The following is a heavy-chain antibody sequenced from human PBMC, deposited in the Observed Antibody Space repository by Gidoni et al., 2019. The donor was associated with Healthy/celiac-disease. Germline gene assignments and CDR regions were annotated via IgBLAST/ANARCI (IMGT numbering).Heavy chain of an antibody. CDR3: AKDKEEYSSGWYEDY. V-gene: IGHV3-23*04. Sequence: EVQLVESGGGLVQPGGSLGLSCAASGFPFGSYAMSWVRQAPGKGLEWVSAISGSGGSTYYADSVKGRFTISRDNSKNTLYLQMNSLRAEDTAVYYCAKDKEEYSSGWYEDYWGQGTLATVSS. D-gene: IGHD6-19*01. J-gene: IGHJ4*02. CDR2: ISGSGGST. CDR1: GFPFGSYA.